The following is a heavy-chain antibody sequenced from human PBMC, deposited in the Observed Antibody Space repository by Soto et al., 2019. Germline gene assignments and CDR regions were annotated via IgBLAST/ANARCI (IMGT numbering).Heavy chain of an antibody. V-gene: IGHV4-34*01. CDR2: INPSGTT. CDR3: ARGRDGGAPK. Sequence: QVQLQQWGAGLLKPSETLSLTCAVYGGSFSGYYWSWIRQPPGKGLEWIGEINPSGTTNYTPSLKSPVTMSGDTPKNQFSLKMTSVTAADTAVYYCARGRDGGAPKWGQGTLVTVSS. CDR1: GGSFSGYY. D-gene: IGHD4-17*01. J-gene: IGHJ4*02.